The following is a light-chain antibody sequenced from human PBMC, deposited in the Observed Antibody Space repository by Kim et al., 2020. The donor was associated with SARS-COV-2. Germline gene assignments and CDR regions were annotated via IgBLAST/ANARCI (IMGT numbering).Light chain of an antibody. Sequence: LSLSPGERATLSCRASQSVSSSYLAWYQQKPGQAPRLLIYGASSRATGIPDRFSGSGSGTDFTLTISRLELEDFAVYYCQQYGSSFGQGTKVDIK. CDR3: QQYGSS. V-gene: IGKV3-20*01. CDR1: QSVSSSY. J-gene: IGKJ1*01. CDR2: GAS.